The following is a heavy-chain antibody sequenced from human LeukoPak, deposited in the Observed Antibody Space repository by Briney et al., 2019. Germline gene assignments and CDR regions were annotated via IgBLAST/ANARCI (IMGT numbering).Heavy chain of an antibody. D-gene: IGHD1/OR15-1a*01. CDR3: ARDLANSYLFDY. Sequence: PGGSLRLSCAGPGFTFSSYSRNGVRQAPVKGLEGVAVIAYDGSDKSYADSVKGRFTVSRDKSKNTLYLQMNSLRAEDTAVYSCARDLANSYLFDYWGQGTLVSVSS. CDR1: GFTFSSYS. CDR2: IAYDGSDK. V-gene: IGHV3-30*03. J-gene: IGHJ4*02.